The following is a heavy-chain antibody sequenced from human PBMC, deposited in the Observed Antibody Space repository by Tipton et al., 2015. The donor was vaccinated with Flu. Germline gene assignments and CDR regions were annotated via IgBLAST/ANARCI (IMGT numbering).Heavy chain of an antibody. CDR1: GFTFSSYG. D-gene: IGHD6-13*01. Sequence: SGFTFSSYGMHWIRQTTRKGLEWVSGIGTSGDTYYAGSVKGRFTISRDTAKNSLFLQMKSLRAGDTAVYYCARGPLPDSNWYNGLDVWGQGTTVTVFS. V-gene: IGHV3-13*01. J-gene: IGHJ6*01. CDR2: IGTSGDT. CDR3: ARGPLPDSNWYNGLDV.